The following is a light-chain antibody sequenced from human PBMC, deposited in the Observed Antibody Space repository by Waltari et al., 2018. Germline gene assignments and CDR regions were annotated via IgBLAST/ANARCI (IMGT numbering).Light chain of an antibody. J-gene: IGKJ1*01. CDR2: KVA. Sequence: DVVMTQSPLSLSVTLGQPASISCSSSQSLLYSDGKTYSNWFQQWPGQSPRRLIYKVANRDAGVPARVIGSGSGTDCTLTISSVEAEDVGIYYCMQATHLRPPFGQGTKVEI. V-gene: IGKV2-30*01. CDR3: MQATHLRPP. CDR1: QSLLYSDGKTY.